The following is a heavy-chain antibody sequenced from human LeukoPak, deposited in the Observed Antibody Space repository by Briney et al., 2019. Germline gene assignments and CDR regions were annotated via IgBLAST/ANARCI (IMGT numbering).Heavy chain of an antibody. V-gene: IGHV4-4*07. J-gene: IGHJ6*03. Sequence: SETLSLTCTVSGGSISSYDWSWIRQPAGKGLEWIGRIYTSGSTNYNPSLKSRVSMSVDTSKRQFSLKLSSVTAADTAVYYCASVRKGYCSSTSCYAKGYYYYYMDVWGKGTTVTISS. CDR2: IYTSGST. CDR3: ASVRKGYCSSTSCYAKGYYYYYMDV. CDR1: GGSISSYD. D-gene: IGHD2-2*01.